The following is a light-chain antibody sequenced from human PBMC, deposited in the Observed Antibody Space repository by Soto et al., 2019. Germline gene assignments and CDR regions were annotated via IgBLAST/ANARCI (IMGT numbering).Light chain of an antibody. CDR2: VAS. J-gene: IGKJ4*01. CDR1: QSVCSTY. CDR3: HLYGTSHT. Sequence: EIVLTQPPGTLSLSPGELATLSGRASQSVCSTYLAWYPQRPGQAPGLLISVASARATAFPDRFSGSGSGTDFTRTLSRLEPEDFEIYYWHLYGTSHTFGGGTKVEIK. V-gene: IGKV3-20*01.